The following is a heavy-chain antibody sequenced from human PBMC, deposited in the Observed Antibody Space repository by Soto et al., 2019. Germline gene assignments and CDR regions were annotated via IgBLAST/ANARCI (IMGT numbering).Heavy chain of an antibody. CDR1: GFTFSSYS. J-gene: IGHJ4*02. Sequence: GGSLRLSCAASGFTFSSYSMNWVRQAPGKGLEWVSYISSSSTIYYADSVKGRFTISRDNAKNSLYLQMNSLRAEDTAVYYCARDPYDFWSGYYTVVGWEFDYWGQGTLVTVSS. V-gene: IGHV3-48*01. D-gene: IGHD3-3*01. CDR3: ARDPYDFWSGYYTVVGWEFDY. CDR2: ISSSSTI.